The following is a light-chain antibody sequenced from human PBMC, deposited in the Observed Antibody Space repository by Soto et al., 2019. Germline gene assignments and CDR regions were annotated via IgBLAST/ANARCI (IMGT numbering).Light chain of an antibody. CDR3: QQYNTWRSIT. J-gene: IGKJ5*01. CDR2: GAS. Sequence: ETVMTQSPATLPVSPGERATLSCRSSQSVGTKLAWYHQKPGQAPRLLISGASSRATGIPARFSGSGFGTEFTLTIASQQSEDFAVYHCQQYNTWRSITFGQGTRLEIK. CDR1: QSVGTK. V-gene: IGKV3-15*01.